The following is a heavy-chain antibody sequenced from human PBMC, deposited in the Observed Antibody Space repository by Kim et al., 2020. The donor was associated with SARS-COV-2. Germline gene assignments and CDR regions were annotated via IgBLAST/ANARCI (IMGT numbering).Heavy chain of an antibody. CDR2: INHSGST. J-gene: IGHJ4*02. D-gene: IGHD6-13*01. CDR3: ARGTWGAIAAAGTAFDY. V-gene: IGHV4-34*01. Sequence: SETLSLTCAVYGGSFSGYYWSWIRQPPGKGLEWIGEINHSGSTNYNPSLKSRVTISVDTSKNQFSLKLSSVTAADTAVYYCARGTWGAIAAAGTAFDYWGQGTLVTVSS. CDR1: GGSFSGYY.